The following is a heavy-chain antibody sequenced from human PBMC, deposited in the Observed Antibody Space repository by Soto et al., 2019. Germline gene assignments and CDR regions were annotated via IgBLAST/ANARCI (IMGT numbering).Heavy chain of an antibody. CDR3: ARVSYSYADY. J-gene: IGHJ4*02. V-gene: IGHV4-39*07. CDR1: GGSISSSSYY. D-gene: IGHD5-18*01. Sequence: KSSETLSLTCTVSGGSISSSSYYWGWIRQPPGKGLEWIGVIYYSGRTYYNPSLKSRVAILVDTSKNQFSLKLSPVTAADTAVYYCARVSYSYADYWGQGTLVTRLL. CDR2: IYYSGRT.